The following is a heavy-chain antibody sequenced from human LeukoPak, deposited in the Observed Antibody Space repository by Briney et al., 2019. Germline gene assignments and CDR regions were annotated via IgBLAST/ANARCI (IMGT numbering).Heavy chain of an antibody. D-gene: IGHD3-22*01. Sequence: KTSETLSLTCTVSGASINNYYWSWIRQPPGKGLEWIGYIYYSGSTNYNPSLKSRVTISVDTSKNQFSLKLSSVTAADTAVYYCARRGYYDSSGYYDRDDYWGQGTLVTVSS. J-gene: IGHJ4*02. CDR2: IYYSGST. CDR3: ARRGYYDSSGYYDRDDY. V-gene: IGHV4-59*08. CDR1: GASINNYY.